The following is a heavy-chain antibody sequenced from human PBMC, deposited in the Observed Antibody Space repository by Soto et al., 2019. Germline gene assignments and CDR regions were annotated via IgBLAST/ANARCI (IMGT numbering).Heavy chain of an antibody. CDR1: GYGFTSYG. CDR2: ISAHNGNT. D-gene: IGHD1-1*01. Sequence: QVHLVQPGAEVKKPGASVKVSCKGSGYGFTSYGITWVRQAPGQGLEWMAWISAHNGNTNYAQKLQGRVTVTRDTSTSTAYMELRSLRSDDTAVYYCARGRYGDYWGQGALFTVSS. V-gene: IGHV1-18*01. J-gene: IGHJ4*02. CDR3: ARGRYGDY.